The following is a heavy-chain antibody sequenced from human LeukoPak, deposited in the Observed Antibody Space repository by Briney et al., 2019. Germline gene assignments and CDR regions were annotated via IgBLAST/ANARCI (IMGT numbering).Heavy chain of an antibody. CDR1: GGSISSSSYY. Sequence: SETLSLTCTVSGGSISSSSYYWSWIRQPAGKGLEWIGRIYISGNTNYNPSLKSRVTMSVDRSKNQFSLKLSSVTAADTAVYYCARHAAPSSPFDYWGQGTLVTVSS. CDR3: ARHAAPSSPFDY. D-gene: IGHD6-13*01. CDR2: IYISGNT. V-gene: IGHV4-61*02. J-gene: IGHJ4*02.